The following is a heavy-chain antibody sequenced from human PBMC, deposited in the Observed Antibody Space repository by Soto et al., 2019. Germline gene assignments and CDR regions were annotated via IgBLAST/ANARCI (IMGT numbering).Heavy chain of an antibody. D-gene: IGHD6-19*01. CDR1: GDSISNSRW. J-gene: IGHJ3*01. V-gene: IGHV4-4*02. Sequence: QVQLQESGPGLVKPSGTLSLTCAVSGDSISNSRWWTWVRQPPGKGLEWIGDIFHSGDTNYNPSLKSRGFISVDKSQNQFSLKVSSVTAAATAVYYCAYSTGWYRHDVWGQGTLVTVSS. CDR2: IFHSGDT. CDR3: AYSTGWYRHDV.